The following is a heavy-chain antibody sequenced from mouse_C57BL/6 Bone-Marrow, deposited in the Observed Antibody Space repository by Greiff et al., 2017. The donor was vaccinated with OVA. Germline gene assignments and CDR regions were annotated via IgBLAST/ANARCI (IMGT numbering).Heavy chain of an antibody. V-gene: IGHV1-50*01. CDR3: ASVSDGSSPWFAY. CDR1: GYTFTSYW. J-gene: IGHJ3*01. Sequence: QVQLQQPGAELVKPGASVKLSCKASGYTFTSYWMQWVKQRPGQGLEWIGEIDPSDSYTNYNQKFKGKATLTVDTSSSTAYMQLSSLTSEDSAVYYGASVSDGSSPWFAYWGQGTRVTVSA. CDR2: IDPSDSYT. D-gene: IGHD2-3*01.